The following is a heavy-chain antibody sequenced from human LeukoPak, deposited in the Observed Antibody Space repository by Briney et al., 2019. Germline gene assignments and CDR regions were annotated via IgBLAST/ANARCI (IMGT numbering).Heavy chain of an antibody. CDR3: ARDTDGDYPDAFDI. V-gene: IGHV3-66*02. CDR1: GFTVSSNY. J-gene: IGHJ3*02. Sequence: GGSLRLSCAASGFTVSSNYMSWVRQAPGKGLEWVSVIYSGGTTYYADSVKGRFTISRDNSKNTLYLQMNSLRAEDTAVYYCARDTDGDYPDAFDIWGQGTMVTVSS. D-gene: IGHD4-17*01. CDR2: IYSGGTT.